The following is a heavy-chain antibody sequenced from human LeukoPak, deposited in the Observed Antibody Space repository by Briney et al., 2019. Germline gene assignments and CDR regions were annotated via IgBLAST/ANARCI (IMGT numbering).Heavy chain of an antibody. V-gene: IGHV3-73*01. CDR1: GFTFSGSA. D-gene: IGHD6-13*01. J-gene: IGHJ4*02. Sequence: PGGSLRLSCAASGFTFSGSAMHWVRQASGKGLEWVGRIRSKANSYATAYAASVKGRFTISRDDSKNTAYLQMNSLKTEDTAVYYCTRHHKAAAGVYYFDYWGQGTLVTVSS. CDR3: TRHHKAAAGVYYFDY. CDR2: IRSKANSYAT.